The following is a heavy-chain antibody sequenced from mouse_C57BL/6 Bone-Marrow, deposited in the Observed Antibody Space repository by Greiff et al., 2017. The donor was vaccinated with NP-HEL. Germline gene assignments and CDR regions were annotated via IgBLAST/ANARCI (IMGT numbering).Heavy chain of an antibody. CDR2: IYPGDGDT. V-gene: IGHV1-82*01. J-gene: IGHJ2*01. CDR1: GYAFSSSW. CDR3: ARSGYYGSRDYFDY. Sequence: VQLQQSGPELVKPGASVKISCKASGYAFSSSWMNWVKQRPGKGLEWIGRIYPGDGDTNYNGKFKGKATLTADTSSSTAYMQLSSLPSEDSAAYFCARSGYYGSRDYFDYWGQGTTLTVSS. D-gene: IGHD1-1*01.